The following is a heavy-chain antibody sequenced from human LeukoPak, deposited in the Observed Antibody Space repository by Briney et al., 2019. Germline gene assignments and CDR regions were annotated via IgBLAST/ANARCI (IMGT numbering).Heavy chain of an antibody. D-gene: IGHD6-13*01. V-gene: IGHV4-34*01. Sequence: PSETLSLTCTVSGGSISSYYWSWIRQPPGKGLEWIGEINHSGSTNYNPSLKSRVTISVDTSKNQFSLKLSSVTAADTAVYYCARTRYSSSYKNFDYWGQGTLVTVSS. CDR1: GGSISSYY. CDR2: INHSGST. CDR3: ARTRYSSSYKNFDY. J-gene: IGHJ4*02.